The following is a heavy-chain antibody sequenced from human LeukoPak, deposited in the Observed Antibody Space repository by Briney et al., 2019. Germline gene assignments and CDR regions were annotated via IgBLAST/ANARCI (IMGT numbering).Heavy chain of an antibody. J-gene: IGHJ4*02. D-gene: IGHD4-17*01. V-gene: IGHV3-23*01. CDR3: AKERATTTAFDY. Sequence: PGGSLRLSCAASGFMFSTYSMTWVRQAPGKALEWVSYIGGNGRNILYADSVKGRFTIPRDLSKSTLYLQMNSLRVEDMAMYYCAKERATTTAFDYWGQGTLVTVSS. CDR1: GFMFSTYS. CDR2: IGGNGRNI.